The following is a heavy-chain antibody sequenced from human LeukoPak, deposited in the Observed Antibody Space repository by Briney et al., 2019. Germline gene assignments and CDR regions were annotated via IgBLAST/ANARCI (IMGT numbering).Heavy chain of an antibody. D-gene: IGHD3-9*01. J-gene: IGHJ4*02. V-gene: IGHV3-11*01. CDR2: ISSSGSTK. CDR3: ARDRRYFDY. CDR1: GFTFSYYY. Sequence: GGSLRLSCAASGFTFSYYYMSWIRQAPGKGLEWVSYISSSGSTKYYADSVKGRFTISRDNAKNSLYLQMNSLRAEDTAVYYCARDRRYFDYWGQGTLVTVSS.